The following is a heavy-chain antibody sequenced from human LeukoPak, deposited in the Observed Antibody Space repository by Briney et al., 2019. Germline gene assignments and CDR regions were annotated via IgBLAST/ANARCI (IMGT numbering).Heavy chain of an antibody. CDR3: ARDVPADYYGSGSYFDY. Sequence: SETLSLTCTVSGGSINSYFWSWIRQPPGKGLEWIGYIYYSGSTNYNPSLKSRVTISVDTSKNQFSLKLSPVTAADTAVYYCARDVPADYYGSGSYFDYWGQGTLVTVSS. CDR1: GGSINSYF. CDR2: IYYSGST. D-gene: IGHD3-10*01. V-gene: IGHV4-59*01. J-gene: IGHJ4*02.